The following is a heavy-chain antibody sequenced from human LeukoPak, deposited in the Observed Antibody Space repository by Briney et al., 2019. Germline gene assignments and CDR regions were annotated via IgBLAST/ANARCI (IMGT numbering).Heavy chain of an antibody. CDR1: GGSFSGYY. CDR3: ARRFDFPNAFDI. CDR2: INHSGST. V-gene: IGHV4-34*01. D-gene: IGHD3-3*01. Sequence: SETLSLTCAVYGGSFSGYYWSWIRQPPGKGLEWIGEINHSGSTNYNPSLKSRVTISVDTSKNQFSLKLSSVTAADTAVYYCARRFDFPNAFDIWGQGTMVTVSS. J-gene: IGHJ3*02.